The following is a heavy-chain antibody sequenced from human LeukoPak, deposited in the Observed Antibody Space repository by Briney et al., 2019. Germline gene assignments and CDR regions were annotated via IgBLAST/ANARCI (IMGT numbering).Heavy chain of an antibody. CDR1: GGSFCGYY. V-gene: IGHV4-34*01. CDR2: INHSGTT. Sequence: SETLSLTCAVYGGSFCGYYWSWIRQPPGKGLEWIGQINHSGTTNYNPSLKSRVTISVDTSKNQLSLKLSSVTAADTAVYYCARVDTAMSAFDPWGQGTLVTVSS. J-gene: IGHJ5*02. CDR3: ARVDTAMSAFDP. D-gene: IGHD5-18*01.